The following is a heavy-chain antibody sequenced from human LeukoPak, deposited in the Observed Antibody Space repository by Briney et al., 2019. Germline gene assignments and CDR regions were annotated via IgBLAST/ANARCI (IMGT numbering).Heavy chain of an antibody. Sequence: SETLSLTCTVSGGSISSSSYYWGWIRQPPGKGLEWIGEINHSGSTNYNPSLKSRVTISVDTSKNQFSLKLSSVTAADTAVYYCASIGMGSWHKAEIFDYWGQGTLVPVSS. CDR3: ASIGMGSWHKAEIFDY. CDR1: GGSISSSSYY. J-gene: IGHJ4*02. V-gene: IGHV4-39*07. CDR2: INHSGST. D-gene: IGHD6-13*01.